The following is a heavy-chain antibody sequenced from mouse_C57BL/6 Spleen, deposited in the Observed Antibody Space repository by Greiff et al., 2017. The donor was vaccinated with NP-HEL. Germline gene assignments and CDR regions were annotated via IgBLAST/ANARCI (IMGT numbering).Heavy chain of an antibody. CDR1: GYTFTSYW. J-gene: IGHJ2*01. CDR3: ARGNGNYEDFDY. Sequence: VQLQQSGTELVKPGASVKLSCKASGYTFTSYWMHWVKQRPGQGLEWIGNINPSNGGTNYNEKFKSKATLTVDKSSSTAYMQLSSLTSEDSAVYYCARGNGNYEDFDYWGQGTTLTVSS. D-gene: IGHD2-1*01. CDR2: INPSNGGT. V-gene: IGHV1-53*01.